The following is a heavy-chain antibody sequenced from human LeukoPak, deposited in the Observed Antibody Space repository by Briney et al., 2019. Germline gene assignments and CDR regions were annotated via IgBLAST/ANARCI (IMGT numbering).Heavy chain of an antibody. D-gene: IGHD3-10*01. CDR1: GYTFTSYD. J-gene: IGHJ6*02. CDR3: AGITMVRGVIDPDYYYGMDV. Sequence: GASVKVSCKASGYTFTSYDINWVRQATGQGLEWMGWMNPNSGNTGYAQKFQGRVTMTRNTSISTAYMELSGLRSEDTAVYYCAGITMVRGVIDPDYYYGMDVWGQGTTVTVSS. V-gene: IGHV1-8*01. CDR2: MNPNSGNT.